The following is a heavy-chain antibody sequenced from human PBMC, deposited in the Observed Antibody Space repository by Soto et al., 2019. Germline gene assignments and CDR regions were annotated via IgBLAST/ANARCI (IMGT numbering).Heavy chain of an antibody. Sequence: QVQLQESGPGLVRPSETLSLTCSVSGGAITNYYWNWIRQTPGKGLEWIGYIYHTGSTSKNPSLKRRVTLSVDTSKKQLTLNLTSVTAADTAIYYCARSVNRGYSYGYGHWGQGTLVTVSA. CDR1: GGAITNYY. V-gene: IGHV4-59*01. D-gene: IGHD5-18*01. CDR3: ARSVNRGYSYGYGH. CDR2: IYHTGST. J-gene: IGHJ4*02.